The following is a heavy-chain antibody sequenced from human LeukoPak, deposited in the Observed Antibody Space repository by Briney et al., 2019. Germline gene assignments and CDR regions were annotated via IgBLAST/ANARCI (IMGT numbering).Heavy chain of an antibody. CDR1: GFIFNTYG. Sequence: GGSLRLSCAASGFIFNTYGMHWVRQVPGKGLEWVAVIWYDGRNKYYGDSVKGRFTISRDNSKNTLYLQMNSLRAEDTAVYYCVATKAYCGGDCHFDYWGQGTLVTVSS. CDR2: IWYDGRNK. CDR3: VATKAYCGGDCHFDY. D-gene: IGHD2-21*02. V-gene: IGHV3-33*01. J-gene: IGHJ4*02.